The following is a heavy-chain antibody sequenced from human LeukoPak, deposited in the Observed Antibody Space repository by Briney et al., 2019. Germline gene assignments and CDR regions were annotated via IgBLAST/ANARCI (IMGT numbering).Heavy chain of an antibody. Sequence: GGSLRLSCVASGFTFSSYWMHWVRQAPGKGLEWVAVIWYGGSNKYYADSVKGRFTISRDNSKNTLYLQMNSLRAEDTAVYYCAKEASSNRHLYYFDYWGQGTLVTVSS. CDR3: AKEASSNRHLYYFDY. J-gene: IGHJ4*02. CDR1: GFTFSSYW. V-gene: IGHV3-30*02. D-gene: IGHD4-11*01. CDR2: IWYGGSNK.